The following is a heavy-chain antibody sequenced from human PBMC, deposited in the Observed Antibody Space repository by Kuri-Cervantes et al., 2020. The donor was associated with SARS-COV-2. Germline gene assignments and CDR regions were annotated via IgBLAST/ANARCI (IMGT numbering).Heavy chain of an antibody. CDR1: GFIFDDSA. CDR2: ISSSSSYI. V-gene: IGHV3-21*01. Sequence: GGSLRLSCAASGFIFDDSAMHWVRQAPGKGLEWVSSISSSSSYIYYADSVKGRFTISRDNAKNSLYLQMNSLRAEDTAVYYCARDRYSSSWYHAFDIWGQGAMVTVSS. D-gene: IGHD6-13*01. J-gene: IGHJ3*02. CDR3: ARDRYSSSWYHAFDI.